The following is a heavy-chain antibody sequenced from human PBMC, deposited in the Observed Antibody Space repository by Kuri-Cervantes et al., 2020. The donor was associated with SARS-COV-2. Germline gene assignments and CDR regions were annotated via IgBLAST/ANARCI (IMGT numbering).Heavy chain of an antibody. CDR3: ARSFDSSSWHLFGY. J-gene: IGHJ4*02. CDR2: INPNSGGT. CDR1: GYTFTSYD. Sequence: ASVKVSCKASGYTFTSYDINWVRQATGQGLEWMGWINPNSGGTNYAQKFQGRVTMTRDTSISTAYMELSRLRSDDTAVYYCARSFDSSSWHLFGYWGQGTLVTVSS. V-gene: IGHV1-2*02. D-gene: IGHD6-13*01.